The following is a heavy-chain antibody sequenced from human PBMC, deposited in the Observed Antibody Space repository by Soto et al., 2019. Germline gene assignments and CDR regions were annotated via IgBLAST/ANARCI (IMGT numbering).Heavy chain of an antibody. CDR1: GGSISSSSYH. CDR3: ARASSGCWYFDY. J-gene: IGHJ4*02. D-gene: IGHD6-19*01. Sequence: SETLSLTCTVSGGSISSSSYHWVWIRQPPGKGLEWIGSIYYSGSTYYNPSLKSRVTISVDTSKNQFSLKLSSVTAADTAVYYCARASSGCWYFDYWGQGTLVT. V-gene: IGHV4-39*01. CDR2: IYYSGST.